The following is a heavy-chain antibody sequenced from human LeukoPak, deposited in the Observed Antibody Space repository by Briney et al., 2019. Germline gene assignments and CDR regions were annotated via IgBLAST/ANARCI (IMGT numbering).Heavy chain of an antibody. Sequence: PSETLSLTCTVSGGSISGSSYYWGWIRQPPGKGLEWIGSIYYSGSTYYNPSLKSRVTISVDTSKNQFSLKLSSVTAADTAVYYCARVLVDTAMGSKFYYYYMDVWGKGTTVTVSS. D-gene: IGHD5-18*01. J-gene: IGHJ6*03. CDR2: IYYSGST. CDR1: GGSISGSSYY. V-gene: IGHV4-39*01. CDR3: ARVLVDTAMGSKFYYYYMDV.